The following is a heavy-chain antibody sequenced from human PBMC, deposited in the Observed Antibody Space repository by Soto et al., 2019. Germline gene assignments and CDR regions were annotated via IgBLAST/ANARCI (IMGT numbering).Heavy chain of an antibody. CDR2: ISAYNGNT. CDR3: ASCMVRGVPVCYYGMDV. V-gene: IGHV1-18*04. D-gene: IGHD3-10*01. J-gene: IGHJ6*02. Sequence: QVQLVQSGAEVKKPGASVKVSCKASGYTFTSYGISWVRQAPGQGLEWMGWISAYNGNTNYAQKLQGRGTMTTDTSTSTAYMELRSLRSDDTAVYYCASCMVRGVPVCYYGMDVWCQGTTVTVSS. CDR1: GYTFTSYG.